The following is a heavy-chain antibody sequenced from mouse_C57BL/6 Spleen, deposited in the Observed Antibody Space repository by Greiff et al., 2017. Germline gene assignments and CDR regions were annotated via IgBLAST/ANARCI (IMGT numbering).Heavy chain of an antibody. CDR1: GFSFNTYA. V-gene: IGHV10-1*01. CDR3: VRGGYGYDFDY. D-gene: IGHD2-2*01. J-gene: IGHJ2*01. CDR2: IRSKSNNYAT. Sequence: VQLKESGGGLVQPKGSLKLSCAASGFSFNTYAMNWVRQAPGKGLEWVARIRSKSNNYATYYADSVKDRFTISRDDSESMLYLQMNNLKTEDTAMYYCVRGGYGYDFDYWGQGTTLTVSS.